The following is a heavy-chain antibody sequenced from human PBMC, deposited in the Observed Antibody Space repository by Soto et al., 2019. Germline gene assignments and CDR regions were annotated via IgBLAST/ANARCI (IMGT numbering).Heavy chain of an antibody. CDR2: INPNSGGT. V-gene: IGHV1-2*02. CDR1: TGHY. J-gene: IGHJ5*02. Sequence: TGHYKNRVRRAPGQKLEWMGWINPNSGGTNYAQKFQGRVTMTRDTSIGTAYMGLSRLRSDDPAVYYCAIGRAGKFLFNVDAGLRPW. D-gene: IGHD3-3*01. CDR3: AIGRAGKFLFNVDAGLRP.